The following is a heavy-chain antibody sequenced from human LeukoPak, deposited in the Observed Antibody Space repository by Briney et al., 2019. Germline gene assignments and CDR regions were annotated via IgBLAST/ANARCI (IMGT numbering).Heavy chain of an antibody. CDR3: AGSIAAAYFDY. V-gene: IGHV3-7*01. CDR2: IKQDGSEK. J-gene: IGHJ4*02. CDR1: GFSFSDYW. Sequence: GGSLRLSCAASGFSFSDYWMSWVRQAPGKGLEWVANIKQDGSEKNYVDSVKGRFTISRDNAKNSLSLQMISLRAEDTAVYYCAGSIAAAYFDYWGQGTLVTVSS. D-gene: IGHD6-13*01.